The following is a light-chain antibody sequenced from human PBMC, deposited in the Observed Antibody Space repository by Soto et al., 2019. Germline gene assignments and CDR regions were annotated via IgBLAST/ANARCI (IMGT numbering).Light chain of an antibody. Sequence: QSVLTQPPSVSGAPGQRVTISCTGNSSNIGAGYDVHWYQQVPGRAPKLLIYANSNRPSGVPDRFSGSKSGSSAPLAITGLQAEDEPDYYCLPYASSLRARVFSERTKLTVL. V-gene: IGLV1-40*01. J-gene: IGLJ3*02. CDR1: SSNIGAGYD. CDR3: LPYASSLRARV. CDR2: ANS.